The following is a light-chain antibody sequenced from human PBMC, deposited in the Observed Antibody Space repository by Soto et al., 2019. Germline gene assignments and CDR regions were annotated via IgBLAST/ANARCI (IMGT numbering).Light chain of an antibody. CDR1: QSVSSSY. Sequence: EIVLTQSPGTLSLSPGERATLSCRASQSVSSSYLAWYQQKPGQAPRLLIYGASSRATGITDRFSGRGSGTDFTLNISRLEPEDFALSYCQQYGSSQYTFGQGTKLEIK. CDR3: QQYGSSQYT. CDR2: GAS. J-gene: IGKJ2*01. V-gene: IGKV3-20*01.